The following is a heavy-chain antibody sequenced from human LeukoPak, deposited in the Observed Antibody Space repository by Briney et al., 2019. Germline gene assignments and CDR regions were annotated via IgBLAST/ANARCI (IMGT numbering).Heavy chain of an antibody. V-gene: IGHV4-38-2*02. J-gene: IGHJ5*02. CDR2: IYHSGST. CDR1: GYSISSGYY. D-gene: IGHD3-9*01. Sequence: PSETLSLTCTVSGYSISSGYYWGWIRQPPGKGLEWIGSIYHSGSTYYNPSLKSRVTISVDTSKNQFSLKLSSVTAADTAVYYCAREPSRYFDWLPNWFDPWGQGTLVTVSS. CDR3: AREPSRYFDWLPNWFDP.